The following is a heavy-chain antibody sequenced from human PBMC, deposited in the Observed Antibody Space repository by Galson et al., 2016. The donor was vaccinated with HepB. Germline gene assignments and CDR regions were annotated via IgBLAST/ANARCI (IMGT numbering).Heavy chain of an antibody. J-gene: IGHJ6*02. CDR1: GDSISSRSYY. Sequence: SETLSLTCSVSGDSISSRSYYWGWIRQSPGKGLEWIGSIYYNGYTHYNPSLKSRVTIFIDTSKNHFSLKLRSVTAADTAVYYCARQGDFWSGYYVVYYYGMDVWGQGTTVIVSS. D-gene: IGHD3-3*01. CDR2: IYYNGYT. CDR3: ARQGDFWSGYYVVYYYGMDV. V-gene: IGHV4-39*01.